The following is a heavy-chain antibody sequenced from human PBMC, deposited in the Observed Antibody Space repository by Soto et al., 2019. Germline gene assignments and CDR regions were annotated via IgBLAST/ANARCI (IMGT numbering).Heavy chain of an antibody. V-gene: IGHV3-23*01. J-gene: IGHJ2*01. Sequence: EVQLLESGGGLVQPGGSLRLSCAASGFTFSSYAMSWVRQAPGKGLEWVSAISGSGGSTYYADSVKGRFTISRDNSKNTLYLYLISLRAEAMAVSYWAKPCGGVAPASFAVWGRGTLVTVSS. CDR3: AKPCGGVAPASFAV. D-gene: IGHD2-21*01. CDR2: ISGSGGST. CDR1: GFTFSSYA.